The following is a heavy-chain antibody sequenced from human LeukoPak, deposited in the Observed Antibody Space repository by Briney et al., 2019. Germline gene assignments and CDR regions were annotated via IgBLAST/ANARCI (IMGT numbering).Heavy chain of an antibody. CDR1: GGSISSSSYY. CDR3: ARRVGYDSSGYEFDY. CDR2: IYYSGST. J-gene: IGHJ4*02. V-gene: IGHV4-61*05. Sequence: SETLSLTCTVSGGSISSSSYYWGWIRQPPGNGLEWIGYIYYSGSTNYNPSLKSRVTISVDTSKNQFSLKLSSVTAADTAVYYCARRVGYDSSGYEFDYWGQGTLVTVSS. D-gene: IGHD3-22*01.